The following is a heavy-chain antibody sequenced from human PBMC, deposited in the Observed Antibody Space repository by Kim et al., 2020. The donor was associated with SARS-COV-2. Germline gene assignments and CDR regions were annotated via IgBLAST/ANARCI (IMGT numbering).Heavy chain of an antibody. CDR3: AREKEPYGDRIDYYYYGMDV. CDR2: ISYDGSNK. D-gene: IGHD4-17*01. CDR1: GFTFSSYA. V-gene: IGHV3-30*04. Sequence: GGSLRLSCAASGFTFSSYAMHWVRQAPGKGLEWVAVISYDGSNKYYADSVKGRFTISRDNSKNTLYLQMNSLRAEDTAVYYCAREKEPYGDRIDYYYYGMDVWGQGTTVTVSS. J-gene: IGHJ6*02.